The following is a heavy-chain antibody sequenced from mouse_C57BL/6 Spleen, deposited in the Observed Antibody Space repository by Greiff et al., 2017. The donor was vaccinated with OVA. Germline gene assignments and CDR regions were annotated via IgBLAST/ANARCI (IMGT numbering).Heavy chain of an antibody. V-gene: IGHV1-61*01. CDR1: GYTFTSYW. Sequence: QVQLQQPGAELVRPGSSVKLSCKASGYTFTSYWMDWVKQRPGQGLEWIGNIYPSDSETHYNQKFKDKATLTVDKSSSTAYMQLSSLTSEDSAVYYCARSGYYDYDRGTLEYWGQGTTLTVSS. D-gene: IGHD2-4*01. CDR2: IYPSDSET. CDR3: ARSGYYDYDRGTLEY. J-gene: IGHJ2*01.